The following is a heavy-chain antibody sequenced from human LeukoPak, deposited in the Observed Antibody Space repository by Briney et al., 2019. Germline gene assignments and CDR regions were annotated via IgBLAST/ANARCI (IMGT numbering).Heavy chain of an antibody. J-gene: IGHJ4*02. D-gene: IGHD6-19*01. CDR1: GFIFNNYA. CDR3: AKDNRRHYTSGPNPDSLH. CDR2: ISWNSGSI. V-gene: IGHV3-9*01. Sequence: GRSLRLSCAGSGFIFNNYAMHWVRQPPGKGLEWVSGISWNSGSIDYADSVKGRFAISRDNAKNSLYLQMNSLRVEDTAFYYCAKDNRRHYTSGPNPDSLHWGQGALVTVSS.